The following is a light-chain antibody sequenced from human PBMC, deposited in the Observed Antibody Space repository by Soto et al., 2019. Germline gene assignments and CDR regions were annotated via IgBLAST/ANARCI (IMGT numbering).Light chain of an antibody. CDR3: QHRPNCPLT. CDR1: QSISSH. V-gene: IGKV3-11*01. CDR2: DAS. Sequence: EIVLTQSPATLSLSPGERATLSCRASQSISSHLAWYQQKPGQAPRLLMYDASNRATGIPARFSGSGSRTDFPLTISSLQPEDFAVYYCQHRPNCPLTFGGGTKVELK. J-gene: IGKJ4*01.